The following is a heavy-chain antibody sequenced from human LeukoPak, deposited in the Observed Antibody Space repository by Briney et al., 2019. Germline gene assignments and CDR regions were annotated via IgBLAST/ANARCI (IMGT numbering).Heavy chain of an antibody. V-gene: IGHV5-51*01. D-gene: IGHD3-10*01. CDR2: IFPGDSDN. CDR1: GYSFTNSW. CDR3: ARRGDLDS. J-gene: IGHJ4*02. Sequence: GESLKISCYGSGYSFTNSWIGWVRQMPGKGLEWMGIIFPGDSDNRYSPSFQGQVTISVDKSINTAYLQWSSLKASDTAMYYCARRGDLDSWGQGTLVTVSS.